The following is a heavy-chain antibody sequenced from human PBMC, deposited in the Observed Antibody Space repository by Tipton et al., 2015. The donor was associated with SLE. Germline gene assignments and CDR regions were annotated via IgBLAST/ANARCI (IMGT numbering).Heavy chain of an antibody. D-gene: IGHD6-19*01. CDR2: IKQDGSEK. V-gene: IGHV3-7*04. CDR3: ARGVAGGYYYYGMDV. Sequence: SLRLSCAASGFTFSSYWMSWVRQAPGKGLEWVANIKQDGSEKYYVDSVKGRFIISRDNAKNSLYLQMNSLRAEDTAVYYCARGVAGGYYYYGMDVWGQGTTVTVSS. J-gene: IGHJ6*02. CDR1: GFTFSSYW.